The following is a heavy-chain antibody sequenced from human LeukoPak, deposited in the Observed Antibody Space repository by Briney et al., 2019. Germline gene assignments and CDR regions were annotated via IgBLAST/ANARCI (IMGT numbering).Heavy chain of an antibody. CDR2: FDPEDGET. V-gene: IGHV1-24*01. J-gene: IGHJ6*02. CDR3: ATVRTDYYYYGMDV. Sequence: ASVKVSCKVSGYTLTELSMHWVRQAPGKGLEWTGGFDPEDGETIYAQKFQGRVTMTEDTSTDTAYMELSSLRSEDTAVYYCATVRTDYYYYGMDVWGQGTTVTVSS. D-gene: IGHD1-14*01. CDR1: GYTLTELS.